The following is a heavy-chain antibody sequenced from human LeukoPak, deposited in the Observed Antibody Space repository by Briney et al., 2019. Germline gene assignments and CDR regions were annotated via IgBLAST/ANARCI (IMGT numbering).Heavy chain of an antibody. J-gene: IGHJ4*02. CDR1: GFTFGDYA. D-gene: IGHD3-22*01. Sequence: PGGSLRLSCAASGFTFGDYAMSWVRQAPGKGLEWVSGITSKGGSIAYADSVKGRFTISRDNAKNSLYLQMNSLRAEDTALYYCARDQPSYYYDSSGYYSDYWGQGTLVTVSS. CDR3: ARDQPSYYYDSSGYYSDY. CDR2: ITSKGGSI. V-gene: IGHV3-20*04.